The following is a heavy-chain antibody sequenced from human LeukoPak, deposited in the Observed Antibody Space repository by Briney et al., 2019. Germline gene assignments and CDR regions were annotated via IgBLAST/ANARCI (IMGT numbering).Heavy chain of an antibody. V-gene: IGHV3-30-3*01. CDR2: ISYDGSNK. CDR1: GFTFSSYA. Sequence: PGGSLRLSCAASGFTFSSYAMSWVRQAPGKGLEWVAVISYDGSNKYYADSVKGRFTISKDNSKNTLYLQMNSLRAEDTAVYYCASPYGYREYFQHWGQGTLVTVSS. J-gene: IGHJ1*01. D-gene: IGHD5-24*01. CDR3: ASPYGYREYFQH.